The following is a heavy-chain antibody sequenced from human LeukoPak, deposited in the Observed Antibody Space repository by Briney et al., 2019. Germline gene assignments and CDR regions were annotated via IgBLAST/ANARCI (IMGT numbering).Heavy chain of an antibody. CDR2: IKQDGSEK. V-gene: IGHV3-7*01. CDR3: ARVQAAEDY. J-gene: IGHJ4*02. Sequence: GGSLRLSCAGSGFTFSRYWMSWVRQAPGKGLEWVANIKQDGSEKYYVDSVKGRFTISRDNAKNSLYLQMNSLRAEDTAVYYCARVQAAEDYWGQGTLVTVSS. D-gene: IGHD6-13*01. CDR1: GFTFSRYW.